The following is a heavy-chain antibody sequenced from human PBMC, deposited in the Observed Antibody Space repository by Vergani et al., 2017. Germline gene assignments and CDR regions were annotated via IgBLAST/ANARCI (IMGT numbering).Heavy chain of an antibody. Sequence: EVQLVESGGVVVQPEGSLRLSCAASGFTFDDYTMHWVRQAPGKGLEWVSLISWDGGSTYYADSVKGRFTISRDNSKNSLYLQMNSLRTEDTALYYCAKDSQGPYSSGYYEEGXFDYWGQGTLVTVSS. V-gene: IGHV3-43*01. CDR3: AKDSQGPYSSGYYEEGXFDY. CDR1: GFTFDDYT. J-gene: IGHJ4*02. D-gene: IGHD3-22*01. CDR2: ISWDGGST.